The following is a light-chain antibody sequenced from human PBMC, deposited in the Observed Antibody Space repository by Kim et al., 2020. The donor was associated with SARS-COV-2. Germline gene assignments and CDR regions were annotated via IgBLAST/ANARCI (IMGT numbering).Light chain of an antibody. V-gene: IGKV3-15*01. Sequence: LMTQSPATLSVSPGEGVTLSCRASQSVASDLAWYQQRPGQPPRLLIYSASTRATGVPARFSGSGSGTEFTLTIASLQSEDFAVYYCQQYNNWPVYTFGQGTKLEI. CDR1: QSVASD. J-gene: IGKJ2*01. CDR2: SAS. CDR3: QQYNNWPVYT.